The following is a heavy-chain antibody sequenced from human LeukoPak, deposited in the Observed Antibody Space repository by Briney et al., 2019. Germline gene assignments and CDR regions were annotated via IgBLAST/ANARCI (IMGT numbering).Heavy chain of an antibody. CDR1: GYSFTSYW. J-gene: IGHJ4*02. V-gene: IGHV5-51*01. Sequence: GESLKISCKGSGYSFTSYWIGWVRQMPGKGLEWMGIIYPGDSDTRYSPSFQGQVTISADKSISTAYLQWSSLKASDTAMYYCARHYLRYYGSGSFLDFDYWGQGTLVTVSS. CDR3: ARHYLRYYGSGSFLDFDY. CDR2: IYPGDSDT. D-gene: IGHD3-10*01.